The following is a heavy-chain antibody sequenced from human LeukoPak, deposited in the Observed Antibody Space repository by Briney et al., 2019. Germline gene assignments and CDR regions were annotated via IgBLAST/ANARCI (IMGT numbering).Heavy chain of an antibody. D-gene: IGHD1-26*01. J-gene: IGHJ4*02. CDR2: ISDSSSYT. CDR3: ARDRVGYYFDY. CDR1: GFTFSDYY. Sequence: RGSLRLSCAASGFTFSDYYMSWIRQAPGKGLEWISYISDSSSYTNYADSVKGRFTISRDNAKNSLYLQMNSLRAEDTAVYYCARDRVGYYFDYWGQGTLVTVSS. V-gene: IGHV3-11*05.